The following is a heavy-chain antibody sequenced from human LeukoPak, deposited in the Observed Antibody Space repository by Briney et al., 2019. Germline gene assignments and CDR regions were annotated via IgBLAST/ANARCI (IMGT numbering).Heavy chain of an antibody. CDR2: INHSGST. J-gene: IGHJ5*02. CDR3: ARAQGSGWHRFHWFDP. V-gene: IGHV4-34*01. D-gene: IGHD6-19*01. CDR1: GGSFSGYY. Sequence: SETLSLTCAVYGGSFSGYYWSWIRQPPRKGPEWIGEINHSGSTNYNPSLKSRVTISVDTSKNQSSLKLSSVTAADTAVYYCARAQGSGWHRFHWFDPWGQGTLVTVS.